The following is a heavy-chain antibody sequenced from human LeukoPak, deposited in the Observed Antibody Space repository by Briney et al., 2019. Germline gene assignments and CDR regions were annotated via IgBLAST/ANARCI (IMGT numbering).Heavy chain of an antibody. CDR2: ISYDGSNK. J-gene: IGHJ4*02. D-gene: IGHD2-21*02. CDR1: GFTFSSYA. CDR3: ARDLRVTGIDY. V-gene: IGHV3-30-3*01. Sequence: GGSLRLSCAASGFTFSSYAMHWVRQAPGKGREGVAVISYDGSNKYYADSVKGRFTISRDNSKNTLYLQMNSLRAEDTAVYYCARDLRVTGIDYWGQGTLVTVSS.